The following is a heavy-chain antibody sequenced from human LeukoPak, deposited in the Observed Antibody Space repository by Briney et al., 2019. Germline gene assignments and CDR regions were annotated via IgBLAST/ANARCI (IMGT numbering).Heavy chain of an antibody. V-gene: IGHV6-1*01. J-gene: IGHJ4*02. Sequence: SQTLSLTCAISGDSVSSNSVAWNWIRQSPSRGLEWLGRTYYRSKWYTDYAESVKSRITINPDTSKNQISLQLNSVTPEDTAVYYCARDLAWYVDYWGQGTLVTASS. CDR1: GDSVSSNSVA. CDR3: ARDLAWYVDY. CDR2: TYYRSKWYT.